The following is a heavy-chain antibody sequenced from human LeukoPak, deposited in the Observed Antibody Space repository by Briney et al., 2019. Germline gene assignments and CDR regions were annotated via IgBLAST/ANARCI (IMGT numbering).Heavy chain of an antibody. J-gene: IGHJ4*02. D-gene: IGHD7-27*01. Sequence: GGSLRLSCAASGFTFSTYSMNWVRQAPGKGLEWVSSIISGTYIYYADSVKGRFTISRDNAKNSLYLQMNSLRAEDTAVYYCARDFAQTGDYRHFDYWGQGTPVTVSS. CDR1: GFTFSTYS. CDR3: ARDFAQTGDYRHFDY. CDR2: IISGTYI. V-gene: IGHV3-21*01.